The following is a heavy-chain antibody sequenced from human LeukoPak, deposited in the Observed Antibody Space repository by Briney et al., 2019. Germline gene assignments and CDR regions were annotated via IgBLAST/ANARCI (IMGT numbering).Heavy chain of an antibody. CDR2: IIPIFGTA. J-gene: IGHJ5*02. V-gene: IGHV1-69*05. Sequence: ASVKVSCKASGGTFSSYAISWVRQAPGQGLEWMGRIIPIFGTANYAQKFQGRVTITTDESTSTAYMELSSLRSEDTAVYYCARDLVITYWFDPWGQGTLVTVSS. CDR3: ARDLVITYWFDP. CDR1: GGTFSSYA. D-gene: IGHD3-16*01.